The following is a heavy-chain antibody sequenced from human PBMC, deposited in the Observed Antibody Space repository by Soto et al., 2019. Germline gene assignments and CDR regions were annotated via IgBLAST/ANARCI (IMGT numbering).Heavy chain of an antibody. CDR2: IYWDDDK. V-gene: IGHV2-5*02. CDR3: ARTHYDILTGYYTKTYYFDY. J-gene: IGHJ4*02. Sequence: SGPTPVNPAQTLTMTCTFSGFSLSTSGVGVGWIRQPPGKALEWLALIYWDDDKRYSPSLKSRLTITKDTSKNQVVLTMTNMDPVDTATYYCARTHYDILTGYYTKTYYFDYWGQGTLVTVSS. CDR1: GFSLSTSGVG. D-gene: IGHD3-9*01.